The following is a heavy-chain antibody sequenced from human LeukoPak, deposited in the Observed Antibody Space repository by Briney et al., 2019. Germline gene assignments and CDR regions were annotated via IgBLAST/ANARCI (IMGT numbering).Heavy chain of an antibody. CDR2: ISGSGGST. D-gene: IGHD5-12*01. CDR1: GVTFSSFA. V-gene: IGHV3-23*01. CDR3: ARDGYSGYDFLYFDY. J-gene: IGHJ4*02. Sequence: GGSLRLSCAVSGVTFSSFAMSWVRQAPGKGLEWVAAISGSGGSTYYADSVKGRFTISRDNSKNTLYLQRNSQRAEDTAVYYCARDGYSGYDFLYFDYWGQGSLVTVSS.